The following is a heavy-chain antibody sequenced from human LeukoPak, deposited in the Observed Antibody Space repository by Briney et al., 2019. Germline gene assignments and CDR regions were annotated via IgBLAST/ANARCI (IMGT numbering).Heavy chain of an antibody. CDR2: INPSGGST. V-gene: IGHV1-46*01. D-gene: IGHD3-10*01. J-gene: IGHJ4*02. Sequence: GASVKVSCTASGYTFTKYYMHWVRQAPGQGLEWMGLINPSGGSTSYAQKFQGRVTMTRDTSTSTVYMELSSLRSEDTAVYYCARDHSTLLWFGELQFPDYWGQGTLVTVSS. CDR1: GYTFTKYY. CDR3: ARDHSTLLWFGELQFPDY.